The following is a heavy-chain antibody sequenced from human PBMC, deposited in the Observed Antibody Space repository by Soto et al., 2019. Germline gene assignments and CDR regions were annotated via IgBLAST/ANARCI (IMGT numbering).Heavy chain of an antibody. Sequence: QVQLVQSGAEVKKPGASVKVSCKASGYTFTSYDINWVRQATGQGLEWMGWMNPNSGNTGYAQKFQGRVTMTRNTSISTADMELSSLRYEDTAVYYCARGRYYYDSSGYPLRYWGQGTLVTVSS. CDR3: ARGRYYYDSSGYPLRY. D-gene: IGHD3-22*01. J-gene: IGHJ4*02. V-gene: IGHV1-8*01. CDR1: GYTFTSYD. CDR2: MNPNSGNT.